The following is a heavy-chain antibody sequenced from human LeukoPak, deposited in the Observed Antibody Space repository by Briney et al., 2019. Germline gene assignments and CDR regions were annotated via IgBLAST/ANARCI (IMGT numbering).Heavy chain of an antibody. CDR1: GGSISSYD. J-gene: IGHJ5*02. CDR2: IYTSGST. CDR3: ARDGYDSSGYSNWFDP. Sequence: SETLSLTCTVSGGSISSYDWSWIRQPAGKGLEWIGRIYTSGSTNYNPSLKSRVTISVDKSKNQFSLKLSSVTAADTAVYYCARDGYDSSGYSNWFDPWGQGTLVTVSS. D-gene: IGHD3-22*01. V-gene: IGHV4-4*07.